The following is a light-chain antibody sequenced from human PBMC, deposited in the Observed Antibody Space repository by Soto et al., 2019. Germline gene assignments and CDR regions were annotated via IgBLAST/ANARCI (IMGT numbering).Light chain of an antibody. CDR3: QKYTSAPLT. CDR1: QGIAPY. Sequence: DVQMTQSPSSLSAFVGDRVTITCRARQGIAPYLAWFQQKPGTVPKLLIYATSTLQSGVPSRFSGSGSGTDFTITINSLQPEDVGTYYCQKYTSAPLTFGGGTKVEIK. V-gene: IGKV1-27*01. CDR2: ATS. J-gene: IGKJ4*01.